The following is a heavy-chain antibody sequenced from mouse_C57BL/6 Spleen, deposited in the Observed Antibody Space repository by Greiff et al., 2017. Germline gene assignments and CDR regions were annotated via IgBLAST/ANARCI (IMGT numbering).Heavy chain of an antibody. CDR1: GYTFTGYW. Sequence: VKLMESGAELMKPGASVKLSCKATGYTFTGYWIEWVKQRPGHGLEWIGEIVPGSGSTNYNEKFKGKATFTADTSSNTAYMQLSSLTTEDSAIYYCAILTSVVATDWYFDVWGTGTTLTVSS. D-gene: IGHD1-1*01. J-gene: IGHJ1*03. V-gene: IGHV1-9*01. CDR3: AILTSVVATDWYFDV. CDR2: IVPGSGST.